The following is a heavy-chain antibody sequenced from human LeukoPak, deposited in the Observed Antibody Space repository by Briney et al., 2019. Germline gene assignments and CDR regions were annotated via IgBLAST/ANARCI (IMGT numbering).Heavy chain of an antibody. CDR3: ARATDYYYYYMDV. Sequence: PGGSLRLSCAASGFTFSSYSMNWVRQAPGKGLEWVSYISSSSSTIYYADSVKGRFTISRDNAKNSLYLQMNSLRAEDTAVYYCARATDYYYYYMDVWGKGTTVTVSS. D-gene: IGHD1-1*01. J-gene: IGHJ6*03. CDR1: GFTFSSYS. CDR2: ISSSSSTI. V-gene: IGHV3-48*04.